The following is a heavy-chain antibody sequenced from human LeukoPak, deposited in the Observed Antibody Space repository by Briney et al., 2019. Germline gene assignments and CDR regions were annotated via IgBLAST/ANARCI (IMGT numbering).Heavy chain of an antibody. CDR1: GFTFGDYA. V-gene: IGHV3-43*02. J-gene: IGHJ4*02. D-gene: IGHD4-17*01. CDR3: AKDVDDFGDSVLDH. Sequence: GGSLRLSCAASGFTFGDYAMHWVRQAPGKGLEWLSLISGDGASTDYAESLKGRVAISRDNSKNSLSLQMNSLRAEDTALYYCAKDVDDFGDSVLDHWGRGTLVPVPS. CDR2: ISGDGAST.